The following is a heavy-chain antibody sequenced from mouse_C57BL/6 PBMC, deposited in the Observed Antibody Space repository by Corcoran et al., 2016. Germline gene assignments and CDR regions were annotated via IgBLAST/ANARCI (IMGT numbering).Heavy chain of an antibody. CDR3: ASSNYEDY. CDR1: GYTFTDYY. CDR2: INPNNGST. J-gene: IGHJ2*01. D-gene: IGHD2-5*01. Sequence: EVQLQQSGPELVKPGASVKISCKASGYTFTDYYMNWVKQSHGKSLEWIGDINPNNGSTYYNEKFKGKATLTVDKSSSTAYMLLSSLTSEDSAVYFCASSNYEDYWGQGTTLTVSS. V-gene: IGHV1-26*01.